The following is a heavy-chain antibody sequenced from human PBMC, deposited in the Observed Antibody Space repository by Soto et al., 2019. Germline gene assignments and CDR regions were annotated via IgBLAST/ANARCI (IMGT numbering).Heavy chain of an antibody. V-gene: IGHV1-2*04. CDR3: ARGDLTIFGVANPRPVHWFDP. J-gene: IGHJ5*02. CDR2: INPNSGGT. D-gene: IGHD3-3*01. Sequence: GASVKVSCKASGYTFTGYYMHWVRQAPGQGLEWMGWINPNSGGTNYAQKFQGWVTMTRDTSISTAYMELSRLRSDDTAVYYCARGDLTIFGVANPRPVHWFDPWGQGTLVTVSS. CDR1: GYTFTGYY.